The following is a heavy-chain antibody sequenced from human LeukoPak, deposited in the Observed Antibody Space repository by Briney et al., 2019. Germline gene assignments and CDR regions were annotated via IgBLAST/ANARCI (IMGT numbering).Heavy chain of an antibody. CDR1: GGSINNYY. J-gene: IGHJ4*02. Sequence: SETLSLTCTVSGGSINNYYWSWIRQPPGKGLEWIGYIIYRGSTNYNPSLKSRVTISVDTSKNQFSLKLSSVTAADTAVYYCATSRDGYAFDYWGQGTLVTVSS. CDR3: ATSRDGYAFDY. V-gene: IGHV4-59*01. D-gene: IGHD5-24*01. CDR2: IIYRGST.